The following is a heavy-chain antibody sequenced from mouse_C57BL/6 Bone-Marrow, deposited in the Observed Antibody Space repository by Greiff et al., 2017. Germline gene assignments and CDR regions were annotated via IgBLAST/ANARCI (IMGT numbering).Heavy chain of an antibody. CDR2: IYPRSGNT. CDR3: ARSYYYGSSPYWYFDV. Sequence: VQLQQSGAELARPGASVKLSCKASGYTFTSYGISWVKQRTGQGLEWIGEIYPRSGNTYYNEKFKGKATLTADKSSSTAYMELRSLTSEDSAVYFCARSYYYGSSPYWYFDVWGTGTTVTVSS. V-gene: IGHV1-81*01. D-gene: IGHD1-1*01. CDR1: GYTFTSYG. J-gene: IGHJ1*03.